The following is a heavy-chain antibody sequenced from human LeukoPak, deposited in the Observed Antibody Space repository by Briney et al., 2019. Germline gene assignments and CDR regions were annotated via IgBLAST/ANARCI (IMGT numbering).Heavy chain of an antibody. CDR3: ARGGYYYNY. V-gene: IGHV4-59*01. CDR2: SGNSGGT. CDR1: GDSLSTYY. D-gene: IGHD3-22*01. J-gene: IGHJ4*02. Sequence: SETLSLTCTVSGDSLSTYYWTWLRQPPGKGLDWIGYSGNSGGTYYNPSLISRVTISLDTSKNQFSLKLSSVTAADTAVYYCARGGYYYNYWGQGTLVTVSS.